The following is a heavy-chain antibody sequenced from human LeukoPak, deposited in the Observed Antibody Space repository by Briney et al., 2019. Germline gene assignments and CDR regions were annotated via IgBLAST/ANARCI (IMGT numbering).Heavy chain of an antibody. V-gene: IGHV1-8*03. Sequence: ASLKVYCKAAGYTFTSYDINWVRQATGQGLEWMGWMNPNSGNTGYAQKFQGRVTITRNTSISTAYMELSSLRSEDTAVYYCARGSTTGRSTSGDWFDPWGQGTLVTVSS. CDR2: MNPNSGNT. CDR3: ARGSTTGRSTSGDWFDP. D-gene: IGHD1-1*01. J-gene: IGHJ5*02. CDR1: GYTFTSYD.